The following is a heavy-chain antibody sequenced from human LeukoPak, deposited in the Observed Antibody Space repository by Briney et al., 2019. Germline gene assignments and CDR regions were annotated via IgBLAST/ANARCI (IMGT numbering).Heavy chain of an antibody. CDR3: ARWACGSGGDCHQFDN. D-gene: IGHD2-21*02. CDR1: GGSISSYY. J-gene: IGHJ4*02. V-gene: IGHV4-59*01. CDR2: IYYSGST. Sequence: SETLSLTCTVSGGSISSYYWSWIRQPPGKGLEWIGYIYYSGSTNYNPSLKSRVTMSEDASKNQFSLKLRSVTAVDTGVYYCARWACGSGGDCHQFDNWGQGTLVTVSS.